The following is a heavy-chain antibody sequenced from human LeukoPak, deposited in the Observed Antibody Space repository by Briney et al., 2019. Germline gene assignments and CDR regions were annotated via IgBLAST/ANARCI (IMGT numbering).Heavy chain of an antibody. V-gene: IGHV3-21*01. CDR1: GFTFSSYS. Sequence: GGSLRLSCAASGFTFSSYSMNWVRQAPGKGLEWVSSISSSSSYIYYADSVKGRFTISRDNAKNSLYLQMNSLRAEDTAVYYCARVTPRRAGPMYFDYWGQGTLVTVSS. CDR2: ISSSSSYI. J-gene: IGHJ4*02. CDR3: ARVTPRRAGPMYFDY.